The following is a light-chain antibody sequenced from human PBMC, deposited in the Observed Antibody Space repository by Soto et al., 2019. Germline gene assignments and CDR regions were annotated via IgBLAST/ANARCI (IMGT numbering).Light chain of an antibody. J-gene: IGKJ1*01. CDR3: QQYNSDSRT. V-gene: IGKV1-5*01. CDR2: DAS. Sequence: DIRMTQSPSTLSASVGDRVTITCRASQSISTWLAWYQQKPGNAPKLLIFDASNLESGVPSRFSGSGSGTEFTLTIDSLQPDDFATYYCQQYNSDSRTFGQGTEFDIK. CDR1: QSISTW.